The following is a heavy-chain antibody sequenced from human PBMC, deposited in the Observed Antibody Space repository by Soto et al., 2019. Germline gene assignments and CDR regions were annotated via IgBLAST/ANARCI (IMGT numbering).Heavy chain of an antibody. J-gene: IGHJ4*02. CDR3: AKGDRNQPAVFDY. V-gene: IGHV3-23*01. Sequence: EVQLLESGGGLVQPGGSLRLSCAASGFTFSSYAMNWVRQAPGKGLEWVSGISGSGSSTYYSDSVRGRFTISRDNSKNALYLQMNSLRAEDTAVYYCAKGDRNQPAVFDYWGQGTVVTVSS. D-gene: IGHD2-2*01. CDR1: GFTFSSYA. CDR2: ISGSGSST.